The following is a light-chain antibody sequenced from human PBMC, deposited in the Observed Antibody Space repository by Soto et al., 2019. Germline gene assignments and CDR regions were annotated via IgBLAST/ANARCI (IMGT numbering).Light chain of an antibody. Sequence: EIVLTQSPGTLSLSPGERVTLSCGASQSLSSNSLAWYQQKPGQAPRLLIYGASSRATGIPDRFSGSGSGKDFTLNISRLEPTDFAVYFCQQYGTSPYTFGQGTKLQIK. CDR3: QQYGTSPYT. CDR2: GAS. CDR1: QSLSSNS. J-gene: IGKJ2*01. V-gene: IGKV3-20*01.